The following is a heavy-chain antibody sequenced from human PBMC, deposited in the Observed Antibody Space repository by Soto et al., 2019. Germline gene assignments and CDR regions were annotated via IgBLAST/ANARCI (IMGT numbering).Heavy chain of an antibody. CDR2: ISGSGGST. Sequence: EVQLLESGGGLVQPGGSLRLSCAASGFSFSSYAMSWVRQAPGKGLEWASAISGSGGSTYYADSVKGRFTISRDNSKNTLYLQMNSLRAEDTAVYYCAKPPDPYSSGWYYFDYWGQGTLVTVSS. V-gene: IGHV3-23*01. CDR1: GFSFSSYA. CDR3: AKPPDPYSSGWYYFDY. J-gene: IGHJ4*02. D-gene: IGHD6-19*01.